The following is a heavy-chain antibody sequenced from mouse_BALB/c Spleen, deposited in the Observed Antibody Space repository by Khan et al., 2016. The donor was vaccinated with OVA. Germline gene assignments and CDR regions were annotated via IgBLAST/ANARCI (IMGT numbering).Heavy chain of an antibody. V-gene: IGHV1-54*03. J-gene: IGHJ3*01. D-gene: IGHD3-2*02. CDR2: INPGSGDI. Sequence: QVRLQQSGAELVRPGTSVQVSCKASGYAFTDYLIEWLKQRPGQGLEWIGVINPGSGDITYNEKFMDKATLTADKSSSTAYMQLTSLTSDDSAVYFCSRSGYGFGAYWGPGTLVTVSA. CDR1: GYAFTDYL. CDR3: SRSGYGFGAY.